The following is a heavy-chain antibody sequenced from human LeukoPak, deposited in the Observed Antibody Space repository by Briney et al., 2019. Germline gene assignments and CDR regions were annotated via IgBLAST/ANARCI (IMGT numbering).Heavy chain of an antibody. V-gene: IGHV3-9*03. CDR3: AKGIYGDSRGNAFDI. J-gene: IGHJ3*02. CDR2: ISWNSGSI. CDR1: GFTFDDYA. Sequence: GGSPRLSCAASGFTFDDYAMHWVRQAPGKGLEWVSGISWNSGSIGYADSVKGRFTISRDNAKNSLYLQMNSLRAEDMALYYCAKGIYGDSRGNAFDIWGQGTMVTVSS. D-gene: IGHD4-17*01.